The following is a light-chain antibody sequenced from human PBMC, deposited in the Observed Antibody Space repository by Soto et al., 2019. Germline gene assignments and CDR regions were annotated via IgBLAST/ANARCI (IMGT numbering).Light chain of an antibody. CDR3: CSYARGSTLI. V-gene: IGLV2-23*01. CDR1: SSDIGSYNL. CDR2: EGT. J-gene: IGLJ2*01. Sequence: QYALTQPASVSGSPGQSITISCTGSSSDIGSYNLVSWYQHHPGKAPKLMIYEGTNRPSGVSNRFSGSKSGNTASLTISGLQAEDEADYYCCSYARGSTLIFGGGTKLTVL.